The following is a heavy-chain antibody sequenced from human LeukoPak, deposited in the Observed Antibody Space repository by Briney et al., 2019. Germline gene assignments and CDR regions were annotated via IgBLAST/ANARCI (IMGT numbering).Heavy chain of an antibody. CDR3: ATAGSSSWYHRHSHNWFDP. CDR2: FDPEDGET. D-gene: IGHD6-13*01. V-gene: IGHV1-24*01. J-gene: IGHJ5*02. CDR1: GYTLTELS. Sequence: GASVKVSCKVSGYTLTELSMHWVRQAPGKGLEWMGGFDPEDGETIYAQKFQGRVTMTEDTSTDTAYMELSSLRPEDTAVYYCATAGSSSWYHRHSHNWFDPWGQGTLVTVSS.